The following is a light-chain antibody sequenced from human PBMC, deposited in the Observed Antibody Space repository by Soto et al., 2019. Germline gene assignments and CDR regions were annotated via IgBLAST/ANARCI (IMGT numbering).Light chain of an antibody. J-gene: IGLJ2*01. CDR1: SSNIGTNT. Sequence: QSVLTQPPSASGTPGQRVTISCSGSSSNIGTNTVIWYQQLPGAAPKLPIYSDNQRPSGVPDRFSGSKSGTSASLAISGLQSEDEADYYCAAWDVSLVVFGGGTK. CDR2: SDN. CDR3: AAWDVSLVV. V-gene: IGLV1-44*01.